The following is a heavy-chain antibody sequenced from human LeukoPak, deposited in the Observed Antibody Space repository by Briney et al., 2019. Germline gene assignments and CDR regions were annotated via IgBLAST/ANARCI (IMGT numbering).Heavy chain of an antibody. V-gene: IGHV3-73*01. CDR3: SEVGATSW. CDR1: GFTFSGSA. D-gene: IGHD1-26*01. Sequence: PGGSLKLSCAASGFTFSGSAMHCVRQASGKGLEWVGRIRSKANSYATAYAASVKGRFTISRDDSKNTAYLQMNSLKTEDTAVYYCSEVGATSWWGQGTLVTVSS. J-gene: IGHJ4*02. CDR2: IRSKANSYAT.